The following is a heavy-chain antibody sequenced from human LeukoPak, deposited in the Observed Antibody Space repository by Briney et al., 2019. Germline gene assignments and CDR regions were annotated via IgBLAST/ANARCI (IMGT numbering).Heavy chain of an antibody. CDR1: GDTPTELS. D-gene: IGHD3-16*02. CDR2: FDLEDGEA. Sequence: WGSVKVSCEVSGDTPTELSMHCVRPAPGRGRERGGGFDLEDGEAHYAQTLQSGGTMTADTSPDTACIELSSLRSQDTGAYFSATTLITLGGVISRGLFDYWGQGTLVTVSS. CDR3: ATTLITLGGVISRGLFDY. V-gene: IGHV1-24*01. J-gene: IGHJ4*02.